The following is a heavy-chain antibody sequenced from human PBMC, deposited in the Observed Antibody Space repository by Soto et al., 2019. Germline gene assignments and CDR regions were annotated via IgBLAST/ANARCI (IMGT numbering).Heavy chain of an antibody. D-gene: IGHD3-3*01. Sequence: QVQLQQWGAGLLKPSETLSLTCAVYGGSFSGYYWSWIRQPPGKGLEWIGEINHSGSTNYNPSLKSRITISGDTSKNQFSLKLSSVTAADTAVYYCARGRNDFWSGYYTVSYYYYMDVWGKGTTVTVSS. CDR3: ARGRNDFWSGYYTVSYYYYMDV. CDR1: GGSFSGYY. J-gene: IGHJ6*03. V-gene: IGHV4-34*01. CDR2: INHSGST.